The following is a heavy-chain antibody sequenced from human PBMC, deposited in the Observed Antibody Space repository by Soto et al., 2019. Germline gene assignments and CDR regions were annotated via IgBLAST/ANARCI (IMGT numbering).Heavy chain of an antibody. CDR3: VASLAASGLNWLDP. D-gene: IGHD6-13*01. J-gene: IGHJ5*02. CDR2: IFANGHT. V-gene: IGHV4-59*10. Sequence: LSLTCAVYGESFSGYYWNWVRQPPGKGLEWIGLIFANGHTDYNPSLKSRVTMSVDASKNQFSLRLTSMTAADTAVYYCVASLAASGLNWLDPWGRGTLVTVSS. CDR1: GESFSGYY.